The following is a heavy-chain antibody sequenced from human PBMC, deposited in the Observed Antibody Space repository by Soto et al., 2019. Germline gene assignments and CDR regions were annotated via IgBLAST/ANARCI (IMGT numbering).Heavy chain of an antibody. CDR3: ARASASSKLRGVVIN. CDR1: GASIITDNW. J-gene: IGHJ4*02. V-gene: IGHV4-4*02. D-gene: IGHD3-10*01. CDR2: IYHSGNT. Sequence: QVQLQESGPGLVKPSGTLSLTCALSGASIITDNWWSWVRQPPGKEMEWIWEIYHSGNTNFNPSVKSRVTISVDTSKNQFSLTVSSVTAADTAIYYCARASASSKLRGVVINWGQGTLVTVSS.